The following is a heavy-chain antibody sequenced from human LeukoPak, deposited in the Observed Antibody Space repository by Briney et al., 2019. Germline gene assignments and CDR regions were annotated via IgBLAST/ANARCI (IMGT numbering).Heavy chain of an antibody. V-gene: IGHV4-30-4*07. J-gene: IGHJ3*02. CDR1: GGSISSGGYS. D-gene: IGHD4-17*01. CDR2: IYYSGST. Sequence: ASETLSLTCAVSGGSISSGGYSWSWIRQPPGKGLEWIGYIYYSGSTYYNPSLKSRVTISVDTSKNQFSLKLSSVTAADTAVYYCAKTVTVTTSAFDIWGQGTMVTVSS. CDR3: AKTVTVTTSAFDI.